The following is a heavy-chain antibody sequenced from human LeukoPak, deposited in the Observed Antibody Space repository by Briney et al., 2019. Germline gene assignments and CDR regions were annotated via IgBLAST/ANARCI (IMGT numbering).Heavy chain of an antibody. Sequence: PSETLSLTCTVSGVSISSYYWSWIRQPPGKGLEWIGYIYYSGSTNYNPSLKSRVTISVDTSKNQFSLKLSSVTAADTAVYYCARSTYYDFWSGLNWFDPWGQGTLVTVSS. V-gene: IGHV4-59*01. J-gene: IGHJ5*02. CDR2: IYYSGST. D-gene: IGHD3-3*01. CDR1: GVSISSYY. CDR3: ARSTYYDFWSGLNWFDP.